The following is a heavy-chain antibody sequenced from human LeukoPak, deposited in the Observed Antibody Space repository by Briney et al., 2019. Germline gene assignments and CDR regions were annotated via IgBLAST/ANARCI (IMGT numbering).Heavy chain of an antibody. V-gene: IGHV3-7*01. J-gene: IGHJ6*04. CDR1: GFTFSSYL. CDR2: IKQDGSEK. Sequence: PGGSLRLSCAASGFTFSSYLMTWVRQAPGKGLEWVANIKQDGSEKNYVDSVKGRFTISRDNAKSSLYLQMNSLRAEDTAVYYCGRHMDVWGKGTTVTVSS. CDR3: GRHMDV.